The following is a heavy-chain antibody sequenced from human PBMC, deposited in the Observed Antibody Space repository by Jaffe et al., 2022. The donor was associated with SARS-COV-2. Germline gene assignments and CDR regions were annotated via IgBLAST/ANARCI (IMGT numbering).Heavy chain of an antibody. D-gene: IGHD6-13*01. Sequence: EVQLVESGGGLVQPGGSLRLSCAASGFTFSRYWMSWVRQAPGKGLEWVANIKQDESEDYYVDSVKGRFTISRDNAKNSLFLQLNSLRAEDTAVYYCARGDISAAGTPFDYWGQGTLVTVSS. V-gene: IGHV3-7*03. CDR1: GFTFSRYW. J-gene: IGHJ4*02. CDR3: ARGDISAAGTPFDY. CDR2: IKQDESED.